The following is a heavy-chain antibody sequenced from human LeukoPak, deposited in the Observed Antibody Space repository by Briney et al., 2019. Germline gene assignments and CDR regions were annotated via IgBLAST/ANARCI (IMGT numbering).Heavy chain of an antibody. V-gene: IGHV4-59*08. J-gene: IGHJ4*02. D-gene: IGHD3-22*01. CDR2: IYYSGRT. CDR3: ARTLGVIDPSYYFDY. Sequence: SETLSLTCSVSGGSISSSYWSWIRQPPGKAPEWIGYIYYSGRTNYNPSLKSRVTISVDTSKNQFALKLNSVTAADTAVYYCARTLGVIDPSYYFDYWGQGTLVTVSS. CDR1: GGSISSSY.